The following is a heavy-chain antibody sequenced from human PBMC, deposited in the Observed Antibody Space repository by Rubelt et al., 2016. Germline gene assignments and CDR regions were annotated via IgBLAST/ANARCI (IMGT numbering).Heavy chain of an antibody. CDR3: AREGTRQDYYFDY. J-gene: IGHJ4*02. CDR2: INYCGRT. V-gene: IGHV4-34*13. Sequence: GEGVGGVGGINYCGRTKYKPTLQSRVTIFIDTPKNQFSLNRRSVTAADTAVYYCAREGTRQDYYFDYWGQGTLVTVSS. D-gene: IGHD3-10*01.